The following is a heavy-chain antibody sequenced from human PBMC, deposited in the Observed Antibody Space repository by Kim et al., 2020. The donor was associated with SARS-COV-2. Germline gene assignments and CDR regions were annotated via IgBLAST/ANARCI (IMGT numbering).Heavy chain of an antibody. CDR1: GYTFTGYY. Sequence: ASVKVSCKAYGYTFTGYYMHWVRQAPGQGLEWMGWINPNSGGTNYAQKFQGRVTMTRDTSISTAYMELSRLRSDDTAVYYCARAPPYYDFWSGLDYWGQGTLVTVSS. V-gene: IGHV1-2*02. CDR3: ARAPPYYDFWSGLDY. CDR2: INPNSGGT. J-gene: IGHJ4*02. D-gene: IGHD3-3*01.